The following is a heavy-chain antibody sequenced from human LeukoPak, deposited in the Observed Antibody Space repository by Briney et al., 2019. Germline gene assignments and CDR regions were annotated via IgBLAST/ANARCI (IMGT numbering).Heavy chain of an antibody. D-gene: IGHD4-17*01. CDR2: ISSSSSYI. V-gene: IGHV3-21*01. CDR1: GFTVSSNY. Sequence: GGSLRLSCAASGFTVSSNYMSWVRQAPGKGLEWVSSISSSSSYIYYADSVKGRFTISRDNAKNSLYLQMNSLRAEDTAVYYCAGRTTTYAFDLWGRGTMVTVSS. CDR3: AGRTTTYAFDL. J-gene: IGHJ3*01.